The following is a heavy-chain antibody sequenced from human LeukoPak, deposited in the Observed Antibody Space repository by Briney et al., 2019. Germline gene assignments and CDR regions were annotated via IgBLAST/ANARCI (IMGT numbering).Heavy chain of an antibody. CDR2: IYYSGST. CDR3: ARVHYDFWSGYYKGYYYYYYMDV. J-gene: IGHJ6*03. Sequence: SETLSLTCTVSGGSISSYYWSWIRQPPGKGLEWIGYIYYSGSTNYNPSLKSRVTISVDTSKNQFSLKLSSVTAADTAVYYCARVHYDFWSGYYKGYYYYYYMDVWGKGTTVTVSS. V-gene: IGHV4-59*01. D-gene: IGHD3-3*01. CDR1: GGSISSYY.